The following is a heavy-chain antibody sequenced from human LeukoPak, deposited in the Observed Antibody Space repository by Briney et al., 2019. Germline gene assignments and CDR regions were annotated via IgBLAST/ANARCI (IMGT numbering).Heavy chain of an antibody. D-gene: IGHD4-23*01. CDR3: TRELRWYFDY. CDR2: IRGKAYGGTT. V-gene: IGHV3-49*04. J-gene: IGHJ4*02. Sequence: PGGSLRLSCTASGFTFGDYAMSWVRQAPGKGLEWVGFIRGKAYGGTTEYAASVKGRFTISRDDSKSIAYLQMNSLKTEDTAVYYCTRELRWYFDYWGQGTLVTVPS. CDR1: GFTFGDYA.